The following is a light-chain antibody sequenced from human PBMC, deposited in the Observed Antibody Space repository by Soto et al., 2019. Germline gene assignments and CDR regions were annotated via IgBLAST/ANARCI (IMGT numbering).Light chain of an antibody. CDR1: STDVGGYDL. V-gene: IGLV2-11*01. CDR3: CSYAGNYNVV. Sequence: QSALTQPHSVSGSPGQSVTISCTGTSTDVGGYDLVSWYQLHPGKAPKLMIYDVYKRPSGVPDRLSASKSGNTASLTISGLQAEDEADYYCCSYAGNYNVVFSGGTKLTVL. CDR2: DVY. J-gene: IGLJ2*01.